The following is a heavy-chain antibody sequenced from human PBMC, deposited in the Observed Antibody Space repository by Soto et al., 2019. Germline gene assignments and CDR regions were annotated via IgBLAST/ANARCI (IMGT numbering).Heavy chain of an antibody. CDR1: GFTFSSYG. V-gene: IGHV3-33*01. CDR2: IWYDGSNK. Sequence: QVQLVESGGGVVQPGRSLRLSCAASGFTFSSYGMHWVRQAPGKGLEWVAVIWYDGSNKYYADSVKGRFTISRDNSKNTLYLQMNSLRAEDTAVYYCARESGYSSSWGGYPRSFDYWGQGTLVTVSS. D-gene: IGHD6-13*01. J-gene: IGHJ4*02. CDR3: ARESGYSSSWGGYPRSFDY.